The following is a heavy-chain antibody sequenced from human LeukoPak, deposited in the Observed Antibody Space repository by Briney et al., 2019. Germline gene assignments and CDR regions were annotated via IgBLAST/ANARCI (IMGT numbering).Heavy chain of an antibody. CDR1: GFTFSSYA. CDR2: ISASGGST. Sequence: GGSLRLSCAASGFTFSSYAMSWVRQAPGMGLEWVSAISASGGSTYYADSVKGRFTISRDNSKSTLYLQMNTLRAEDTALYYCARGFLDFDSWGQGTLVIVSS. V-gene: IGHV3-23*01. D-gene: IGHD3-3*01. CDR3: ARGFLDFDS. J-gene: IGHJ4*02.